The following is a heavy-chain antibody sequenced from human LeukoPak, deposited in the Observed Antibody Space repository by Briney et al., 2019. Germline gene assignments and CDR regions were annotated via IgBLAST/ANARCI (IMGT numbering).Heavy chain of an antibody. D-gene: IGHD6-6*01. Sequence: GASVKVSCTASGYTFTGYYMHWVRQAPGQGLEWMGWINPNSGGTNYAQKFQGRVTMTRDTSISTAYMELSRLRSDDTAVYYCARDGRIAARQRGNWFDPWGQGTLVTVSS. CDR2: INPNSGGT. V-gene: IGHV1-2*02. J-gene: IGHJ5*02. CDR1: GYTFTGYY. CDR3: ARDGRIAARQRGNWFDP.